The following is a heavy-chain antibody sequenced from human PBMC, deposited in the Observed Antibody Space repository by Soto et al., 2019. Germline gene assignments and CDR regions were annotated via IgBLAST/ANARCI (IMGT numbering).Heavy chain of an antibody. D-gene: IGHD1-20*01. Sequence: SETLSLTCTVSGGSISSSSYYWGWIRQPPGQGLEWIGRIYYSGSTYYNPSLKSRVTISIDTSKNQFSLKLSSVTAADTAVYYCARHPYGYNDYWGQGTLVTVSS. J-gene: IGHJ4*02. V-gene: IGHV4-39*01. CDR3: ARHPYGYNDY. CDR2: IYYSGST. CDR1: GGSISSSSYY.